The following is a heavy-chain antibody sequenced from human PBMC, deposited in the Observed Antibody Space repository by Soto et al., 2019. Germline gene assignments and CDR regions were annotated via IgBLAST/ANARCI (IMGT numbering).Heavy chain of an antibody. CDR1: GGTFGSQG. CDR3: ARGAMANFDY. CDR2: FIAMLGTP. V-gene: IGHV1-69*13. Sequence: SRKGSCKASGGTFGSQGIAWVRQAPGQGLEWMGGFIAMLGTPTYAKKVQGRATISADESLTSSYLELRSLRSEDTGVYFCARGAMANFDYWGQGTVVTVSS. D-gene: IGHD5-18*01. J-gene: IGHJ4*02.